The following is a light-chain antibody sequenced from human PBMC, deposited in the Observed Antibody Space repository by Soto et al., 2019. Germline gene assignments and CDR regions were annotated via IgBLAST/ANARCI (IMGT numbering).Light chain of an antibody. Sequence: ETVLTQSPGTLSLSPGERATLFCRASQSVSSNYLAWYQQKPGQAPRLLIYDASTRATGIPDRFSGSASGTDFTLTISRLEPEDFAVYYCQQHGRSPPSWTLGQGTKVEIK. CDR2: DAS. V-gene: IGKV3-20*01. CDR3: QQHGRSPPSWT. J-gene: IGKJ1*01. CDR1: QSVSSNY.